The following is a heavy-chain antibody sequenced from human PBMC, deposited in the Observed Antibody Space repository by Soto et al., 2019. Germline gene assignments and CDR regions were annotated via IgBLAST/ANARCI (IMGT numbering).Heavy chain of an antibody. Sequence: SETLSLTCTVSGGSISSYYWSWIRQPPGKGLEWIGYIYYSGSTNYNPSLKSRVTISVDTSKNQFSLKLSSVTAADTAVYYCARLGGGATYCDYWGQGTLVTVS. CDR1: GGSISSYY. CDR2: IYYSGST. J-gene: IGHJ4*02. V-gene: IGHV4-59*01. CDR3: ARLGGGATYCDY. D-gene: IGHD1-26*01.